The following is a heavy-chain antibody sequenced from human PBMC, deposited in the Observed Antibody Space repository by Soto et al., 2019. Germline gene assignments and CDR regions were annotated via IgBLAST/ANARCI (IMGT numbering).Heavy chain of an antibody. V-gene: IGHV4-34*01. Sequence: SETLSLTCAVYGGSFSGYYWSWIRQPPGKGLEWIGEINHSGSTNYNPSLKSRVTISVDTSKNQFSLKLSSVTAADTAVYYCARARGVRGAPSCFDIWGQGTMVT. CDR3: ARARGVRGAPSCFDI. CDR1: GGSFSGYY. J-gene: IGHJ3*02. D-gene: IGHD3-10*01. CDR2: INHSGST.